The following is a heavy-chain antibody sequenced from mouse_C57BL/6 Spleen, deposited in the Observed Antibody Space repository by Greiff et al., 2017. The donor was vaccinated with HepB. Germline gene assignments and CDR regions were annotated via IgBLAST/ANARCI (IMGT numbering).Heavy chain of an antibody. D-gene: IGHD3-2*02. V-gene: IGHV1-15*01. CDR2: IDPETGGT. CDR1: GYTFTDYE. CDR3: TRGASSGYAWFAY. Sequence: VQLQQSGAELVRPGASVTLSCKASGYTFTDYEMHWVKQTPVHGLEWIGAIDPETGGTAYNQKFKGKAILTADKSSSTAYMELRSLTSEDSAVYYCTRGASSGYAWFAYWGQGTLVTVSA. J-gene: IGHJ3*01.